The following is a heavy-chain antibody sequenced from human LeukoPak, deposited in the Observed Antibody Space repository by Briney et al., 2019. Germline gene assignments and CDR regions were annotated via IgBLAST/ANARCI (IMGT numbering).Heavy chain of an antibody. V-gene: IGHV5-51*01. CDR1: GYRLTSYR. J-gene: IGHJ4*02. CDR3: ARRLGATQPYFDF. CDR2: IHPGDSET. Sequence: GESLKISCKASGYRLTSYRIGWVRQIPGKGLEFMVIIHPGDSETRYSPSFQGQVTISADKSISTAYLQWSGLKASDTAMYYCARRLGATQPYFDFWGQGALVTVSS. D-gene: IGHD1-26*01.